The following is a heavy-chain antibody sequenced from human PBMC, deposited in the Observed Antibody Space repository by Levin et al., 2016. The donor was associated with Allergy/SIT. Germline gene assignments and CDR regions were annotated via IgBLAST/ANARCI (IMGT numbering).Heavy chain of an antibody. CDR2: ISGSGGAI. D-gene: IGHD4-17*01. CDR3: ARGTPITVTDEYFQH. V-gene: IGHV3-11*01. Sequence: GGSLRLSCAASGFTFRDYDMTWIRQAPGKGLEWTSYISGSGGAIYYADSVKGRFTISRDNAENSLYLQMNSLRAEDTAVYFCARGTPITVTDEYFQHWGQGTLVTVSP. CDR1: GFTFRDYD. J-gene: IGHJ1*01.